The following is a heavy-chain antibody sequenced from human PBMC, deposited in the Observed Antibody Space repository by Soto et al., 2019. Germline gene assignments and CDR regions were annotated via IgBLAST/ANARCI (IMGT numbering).Heavy chain of an antibody. Sequence: PSETLSLTCDVSGGSFSDNYWTWIRQVPGKGLEWIGYVYYSGSTNYNPSLKSRVTISVDASKQQFSLKLTSVIAADTALYYCAAGTLGAVWTPLDDWGQGILVTVSS. CDR1: GGSFSDNY. CDR2: VYYSGST. CDR3: AAGTLGAVWTPLDD. V-gene: IGHV4-59*12. J-gene: IGHJ4*02. D-gene: IGHD3-16*01.